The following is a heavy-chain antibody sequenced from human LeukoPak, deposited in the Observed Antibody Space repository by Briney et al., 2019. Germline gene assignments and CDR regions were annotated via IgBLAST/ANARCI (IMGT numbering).Heavy chain of an antibody. CDR1: GYSISSGYY. Sequence: SETLSLTCTVSGYSISSGYYWGWIRQPPGKGLEWIGSIYHSGSTYYNPSLKSRVTISVDTSKNQFSLKLSSVTAADTAVYYCARGPGGYFDYWGQGTLVTVSS. J-gene: IGHJ4*02. V-gene: IGHV4-38-2*02. CDR2: IYHSGST. D-gene: IGHD1-14*01. CDR3: ARGPGGYFDY.